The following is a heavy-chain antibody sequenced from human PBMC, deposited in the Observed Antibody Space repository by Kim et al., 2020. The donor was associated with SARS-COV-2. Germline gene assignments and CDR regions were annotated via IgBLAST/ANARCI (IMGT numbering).Heavy chain of an antibody. J-gene: IGHJ6*02. V-gene: IGHV3-74*01. CDR3: VRSSGFLDV. Sequence: GGSLRPSCAASGFTFSSNWMHWVRQAPGKGLMWVSHINSDGSTTNYADSVKGRFTISRDNAKNTLYLQMNSLRAEDTAVYYCVRSSGFLDVWGLGTTVIVSS. D-gene: IGHD3-10*01. CDR2: INSDGSTT. CDR1: GFTFSSNW.